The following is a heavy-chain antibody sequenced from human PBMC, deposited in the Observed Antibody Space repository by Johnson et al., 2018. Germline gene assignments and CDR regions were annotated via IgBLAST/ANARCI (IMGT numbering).Heavy chain of an antibody. V-gene: IGHV3-21*01. CDR3: ARVGDRDAFDI. J-gene: IGHJ3*02. D-gene: IGHD3-16*01. Sequence: EVQLLESGGGLVKPGGSLRLSCAASGFTFSSYSMNWVRQAPGKGLGWVSSISRSSSYIYYADPVKGRFTISRDNAKNSLYLQMNSLRAEDTAVYYCARVGDRDAFDIWGQGTMVTVSS. CDR2: ISRSSSYI. CDR1: GFTFSSYS.